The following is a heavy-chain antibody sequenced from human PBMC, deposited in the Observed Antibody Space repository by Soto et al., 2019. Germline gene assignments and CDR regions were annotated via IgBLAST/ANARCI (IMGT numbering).Heavy chain of an antibody. V-gene: IGHV3-33*01. CDR2: IWYDGSNK. D-gene: IGHD3-22*01. CDR3: ARNYDSSGYYYLSVFYYYYGMDV. J-gene: IGHJ6*02. Sequence: GGSLRLSCAASGFTFSSYGMHWVRQAPGKGLEWVAVIWYDGSNKYYADSVKGRFTISRDNSKNTLYLQMNSLRAEDTAVYYCARNYDSSGYYYLSVFYYYYGMDVWGQGTTVTVSS. CDR1: GFTFSSYG.